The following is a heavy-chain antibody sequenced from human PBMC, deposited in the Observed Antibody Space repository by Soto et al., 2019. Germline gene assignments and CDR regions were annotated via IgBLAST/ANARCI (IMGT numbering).Heavy chain of an antibody. Sequence: GGSLRLSCAASGFTFSSYAMSWVRQAPGKGLEWVSAISGSGGSTYYADTVKGRFTISRDNSKNTLYLQMNSQRAEDTAVYYCVKFPQPLCVFSGPRDYYYYGMDVWGQGTTVTVSS. J-gene: IGHJ6*02. CDR1: GFTFSSYA. CDR2: ISGSGGST. CDR3: VKFPQPLCVFSGPRDYYYYGMDV. D-gene: IGHD3-16*01. V-gene: IGHV3-23*01.